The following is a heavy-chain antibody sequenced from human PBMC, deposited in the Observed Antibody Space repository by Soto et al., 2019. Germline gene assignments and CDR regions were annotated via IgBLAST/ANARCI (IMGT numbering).Heavy chain of an antibody. CDR2: IGAGDGKT. CDR1: GYRVTQYV. D-gene: IGHD3-22*01. CDR3: VRDYASDSGVHLDF. Sequence: ASVKVSCKASGYRVTQYVIHWVRQAPGQRLEWMGWIGAGDGKTYYSQNFQGRVTITKDTSASTVYMELSSLVSEDTAVYYCVRDYASDSGVHLDFWGQGTLVTVSS. J-gene: IGHJ4*02. V-gene: IGHV1-3*01.